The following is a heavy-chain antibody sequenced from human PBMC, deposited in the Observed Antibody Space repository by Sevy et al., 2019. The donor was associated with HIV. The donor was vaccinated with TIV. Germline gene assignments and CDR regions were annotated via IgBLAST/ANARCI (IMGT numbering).Heavy chain of an antibody. CDR3: ARAHPRCISTSCYVGFDY. CDR1: GGTFSSYA. V-gene: IGHV1-69*13. D-gene: IGHD2-2*01. CDR2: IIPIFGTA. J-gene: IGHJ4*02. Sequence: ASVKVSCKASGGTFSSYAISWVRQAPGQGLEWMGGIIPIFGTANYAQKFQGRVTITADESTGTAYMELSSLRSEDTAVYYCARAHPRCISTSCYVGFDYGGQGTLVTVSS.